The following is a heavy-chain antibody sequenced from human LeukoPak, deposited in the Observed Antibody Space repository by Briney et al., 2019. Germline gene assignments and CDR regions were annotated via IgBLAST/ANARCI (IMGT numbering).Heavy chain of an antibody. D-gene: IGHD1-26*01. V-gene: IGHV4-61*02. CDR2: IYTSGST. CDR1: GGSISSGSYY. J-gene: IGHJ3*02. Sequence: SQTLSLTCTVSGGSISSGSYYWSWIRQLAGKGLEWIGRIYTSGSTNYNPSLKSRVTISVDTSKNQFSLKLSSVTAADTAVYYCARRVGALKNAFDIWGQGTMVTVSS. CDR3: ARRVGALKNAFDI.